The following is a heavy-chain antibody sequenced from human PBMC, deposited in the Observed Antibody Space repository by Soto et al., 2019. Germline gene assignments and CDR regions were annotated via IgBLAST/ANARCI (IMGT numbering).Heavy chain of an antibody. CDR1: GFTFSSYS. J-gene: IGHJ5*02. D-gene: IGHD6-13*01. CDR3: ARDRTPYSGYDHRIAAAGTCWFDP. V-gene: IGHV3-21*01. Sequence: GGSLRLSCAASGFTFSSYSMNWVRQAPGKGLEWVSSISSSSSYIYYADSVKGRFTISRDNAKNSLYLQMNSLRAEDTAVYYCARDRTPYSGYDHRIAAAGTCWFDPWGQGTLVTVSS. CDR2: ISSSSSYI.